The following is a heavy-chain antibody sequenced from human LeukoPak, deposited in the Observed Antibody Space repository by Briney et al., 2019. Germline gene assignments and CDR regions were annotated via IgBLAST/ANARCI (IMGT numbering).Heavy chain of an antibody. CDR2: IYYGGTT. J-gene: IGHJ5*02. V-gene: IGHV4-39*01. CDR1: GGSISSSNYY. CDR3: AGVRGIISRNWFDP. D-gene: IGHD3-10*01. Sequence: SETLSLTCTVSGGSISSSNYYWGWIRQPPGKGLEGIGTIYYGGTTYYNPSLKSRVTISVDTSKNQFSLKLSSVTAADTAVYFCAGVRGIISRNWFDPWGHGTLVTVSS.